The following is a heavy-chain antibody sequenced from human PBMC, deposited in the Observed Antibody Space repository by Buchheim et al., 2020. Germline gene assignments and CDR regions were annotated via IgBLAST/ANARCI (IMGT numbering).Heavy chain of an antibody. CDR1: GFTFSSYS. J-gene: IGHJ6*03. Sequence: EVQLVESGGGLVKPGGSLRLSCAASGFTFSSYSMNWVRQAPGKGLKWVSSISSSSSYIYYADSVKGRFTISRDNPKNHLYLQMNSLRAEDTAVYYCAREGYSSGWSGNYYMDVWGKGTT. D-gene: IGHD6-19*01. CDR2: ISSSSSYI. V-gene: IGHV3-21*06. CDR3: AREGYSSGWSGNYYMDV.